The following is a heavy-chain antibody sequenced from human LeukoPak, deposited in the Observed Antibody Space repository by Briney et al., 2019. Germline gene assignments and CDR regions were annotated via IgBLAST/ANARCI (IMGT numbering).Heavy chain of an antibody. CDR1: GYTFTGYY. Sequence: GASVKVSCKASGYTFTGYYMHWVRQAPGQGLEWMGWINPNSGGTNYAQKFQGRVTMTRDTSISTAYMELSRLRSDDTAVYYCARDYGGLSHSSGLGVDYWGQGTLVTVSS. D-gene: IGHD6-19*01. V-gene: IGHV1-2*02. J-gene: IGHJ4*02. CDR2: INPNSGGT. CDR3: ARDYGGLSHSSGLGVDY.